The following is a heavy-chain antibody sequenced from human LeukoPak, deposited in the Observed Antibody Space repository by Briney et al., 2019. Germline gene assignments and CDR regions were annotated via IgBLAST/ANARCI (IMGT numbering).Heavy chain of an antibody. V-gene: IGHV3-48*01. CDR2: ISSSSRTI. CDR3: ARRGYSSGWNRFDY. D-gene: IGHD6-25*01. J-gene: IGHJ4*02. Sequence: GGSLRLSCAASGFTFSSYEMNWVRQAPGKGLEWVSYISSSSRTIHYADSVKGRFTISRDNAKNSLYLQMNSLRAGDTAVYYCARRGYSSGWNRFDYWGQGTLVTVSS. CDR1: GFTFSSYE.